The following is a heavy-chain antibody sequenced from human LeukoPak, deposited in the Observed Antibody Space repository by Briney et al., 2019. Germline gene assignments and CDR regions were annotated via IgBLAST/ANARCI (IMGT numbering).Heavy chain of an antibody. V-gene: IGHV3-23*01. CDR3: AKGAGTDRT. Sequence: AGGSLRLSCAASGXTFSSYAMSWVRQAPGKGLEWVSAISAGGVSTYYADSVKGRFTISRDNSKNTLYLQMNSLRAEDTAVYYCAKGAGTDRTWGQGTLVTVSS. CDR2: ISAGGVST. J-gene: IGHJ5*02. CDR1: GXTFSSYA.